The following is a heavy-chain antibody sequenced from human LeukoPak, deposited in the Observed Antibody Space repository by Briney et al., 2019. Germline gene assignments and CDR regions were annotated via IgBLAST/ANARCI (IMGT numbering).Heavy chain of an antibody. J-gene: IGHJ6*03. CDR3: GRGAYYYFLDV. Sequence: GGSLRLSCGASGFTLTSNAMYWVRQAPGRGLEWVSYISSSSDTIYYADSVRGRFTISRDNAKNSLYLQMNSLRAEDTAVYYCGRGAYYYFLDVWGKGTTVTVSS. V-gene: IGHV3-48*04. CDR1: GFTLTSNA. CDR2: ISSSSDTI.